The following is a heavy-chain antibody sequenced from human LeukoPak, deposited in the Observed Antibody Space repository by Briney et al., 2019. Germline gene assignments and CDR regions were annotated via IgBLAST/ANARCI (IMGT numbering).Heavy chain of an antibody. CDR1: GFTVSSNY. J-gene: IGHJ6*02. Sequence: PGGSLRLSCAASGFTVSSNYMSWVRQAPGKGLEWVSVIYSGGSTYYADSVKGRFTISRDNSKNTLYLQMNSLRAEDTAVYYCARVYEGATNHYYYGMDVWGQGTTVTVSS. V-gene: IGHV3-66*01. CDR2: IYSGGST. D-gene: IGHD1-26*01. CDR3: ARVYEGATNHYYYGMDV.